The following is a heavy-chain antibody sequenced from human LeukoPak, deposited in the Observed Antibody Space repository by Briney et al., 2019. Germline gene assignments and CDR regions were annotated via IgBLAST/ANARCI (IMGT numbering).Heavy chain of an antibody. D-gene: IGHD3-3*01. CDR1: GGSISSSSYY. J-gene: IGHJ4*02. Sequence: SETLSLTCTVSGGSISSSSYYWGWIRQPPGKGLEWIGSIYYSGSTYYNPSLKSRVTISVDMSKNQFSLKLSSVTAADTAVYYCARLYYDFWSGYYPYHFDYWGQGTLVTVSS. CDR3: ARLYYDFWSGYYPYHFDY. V-gene: IGHV4-39*01. CDR2: IYYSGST.